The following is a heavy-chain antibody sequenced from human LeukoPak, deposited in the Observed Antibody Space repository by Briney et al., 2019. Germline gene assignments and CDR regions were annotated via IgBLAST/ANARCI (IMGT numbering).Heavy chain of an antibody. J-gene: IGHJ4*02. CDR2: ISGSVGST. CDR3: AKGLRFLEWLYSFDY. Sequence: PGGSLRLSCAASGFTFSSYAMSWVRQAPGKGLEWVSAISGSVGSTYYADSVKGRFTISRDNSKNTLYLQMNSLRAEDTAVYYCAKGLRFLEWLYSFDYWGQGTLVTVSS. D-gene: IGHD3-3*01. CDR1: GFTFSSYA. V-gene: IGHV3-23*01.